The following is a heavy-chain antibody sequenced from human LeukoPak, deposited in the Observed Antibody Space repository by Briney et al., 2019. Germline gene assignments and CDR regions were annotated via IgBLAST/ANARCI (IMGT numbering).Heavy chain of an antibody. CDR3: TRYYYGSGSYGELDY. Sequence: GGSLRLSCAASGFTFSNAWMSWVRQAPGKGLEWVGRIKSKSDGGTTDYAAPVKGRFIISRDDSENTTYLQMNSLKTEDTAVYYCTRYYYGSGSYGELDYWGQGTLVTVSS. CDR2: IKSKSDGGTT. V-gene: IGHV3-15*01. CDR1: GFTFSNAW. D-gene: IGHD3-10*01. J-gene: IGHJ4*02.